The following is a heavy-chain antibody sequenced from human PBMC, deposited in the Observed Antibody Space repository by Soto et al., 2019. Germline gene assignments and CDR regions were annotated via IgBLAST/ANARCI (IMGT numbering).Heavy chain of an antibody. J-gene: IGHJ6*02. CDR2: IYSGGST. CDR3: ERFVRSCNATTCSTRGDV. Sequence: PSDTLSLTCTVSGGFVNSDTHSWSWIRQTPGKRLEWIGFIYSGGSTKNPSLRSRVTMSGDTSKNQFSLKLRSVIVADPGVYNWERFVRSCNATTCSTRGDVWGQGITVTVS. V-gene: IGHV4-61*01. D-gene: IGHD2-15*01. CDR1: GGFVNSDTHS.